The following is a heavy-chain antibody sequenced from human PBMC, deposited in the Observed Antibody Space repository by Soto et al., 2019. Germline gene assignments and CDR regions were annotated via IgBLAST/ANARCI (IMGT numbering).Heavy chain of an antibody. CDR1: GFSFGSYA. CDR3: ARWSYLDY. V-gene: IGHV3-23*01. CDR2: ISGSDGKT. Sequence: GGSLRLSCAASGFSFGSYALSWVRQAPGKGLEWVSTISGSDGKTFYADSVKGRFSISRDTSQNTLYLQMNSLRADDTAIYCCARWSYLDYWGQGTRVTVSS. J-gene: IGHJ4*02. D-gene: IGHD3-3*01.